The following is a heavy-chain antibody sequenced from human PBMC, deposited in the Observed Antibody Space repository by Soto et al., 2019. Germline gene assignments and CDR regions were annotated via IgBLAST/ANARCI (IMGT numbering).Heavy chain of an antibody. CDR3: ARGARRSGYVGREGRTTVTTGGRGEVPHDY. D-gene: IGHD4-17*01. V-gene: IGHV1-3*01. Sequence: ASVKVSCKASGYTFTSYAMHWVRQAPGQRLEWMGWINAGNGNTKYSQKFQGRVTITRDTSASTAYMELSSLRSEDTAVYYCARGARRSGYVGREGRTTVTTGGRGEVPHDYWGQGTLVTVS. CDR1: GYTFTSYA. CDR2: INAGNGNT. J-gene: IGHJ4*02.